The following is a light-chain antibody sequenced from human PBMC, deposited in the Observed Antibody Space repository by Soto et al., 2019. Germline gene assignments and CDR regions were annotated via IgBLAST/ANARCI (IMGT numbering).Light chain of an antibody. CDR2: NNN. Sequence: QSVLTQTPSASGTPGQRVTMSCSGSSSNIRSNSVNWYQQVPGTAPKLLIYNNNQRPSGVPDRFSASKSGSSASLAISGLQSEDEADYYCAAWDDSLNGVVFGGGTQLTVL. CDR3: AAWDDSLNGVV. V-gene: IGLV1-44*01. CDR1: SSNIRSNS. J-gene: IGLJ2*01.